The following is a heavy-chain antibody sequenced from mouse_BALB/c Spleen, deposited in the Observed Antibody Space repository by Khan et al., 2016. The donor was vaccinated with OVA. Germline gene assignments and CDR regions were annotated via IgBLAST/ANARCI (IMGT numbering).Heavy chain of an antibody. J-gene: IGHJ3*01. D-gene: IGHD2-14*01. Sequence: QVQLKQSGPGLVRPSQTLSITCTVSGFSLTTYGVHWVRQSPGKGLEWLGVIRSAGKTDYNAAFISRLSITKDNSTSQVFFKMNSLQADDTARYYCARNSYMYDFTYWGQGTLVTVSA. CDR3: ARNSYMYDFTY. CDR1: GFSLTTYG. V-gene: IGHV2-2*01. CDR2: IRSAGKT.